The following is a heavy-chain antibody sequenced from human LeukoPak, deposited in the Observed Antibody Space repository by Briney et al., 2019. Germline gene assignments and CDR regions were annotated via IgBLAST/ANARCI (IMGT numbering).Heavy chain of an antibody. CDR3: ARIRSSSESLGY. CDR2: IYYSGSA. D-gene: IGHD3-10*01. V-gene: IGHV4-30-4*01. J-gene: IGHJ4*02. CDR1: GGSISSGDYY. Sequence: PSETLSLTCTVSGGSISSGDYYWSWIRQPPGKGLEWIGYIYYSGSAYYNPSLKSRVTISVDTSKNQFSLKLSSVTAADTAVYYCARIRSSSESLGYWGQGTLVTVSS.